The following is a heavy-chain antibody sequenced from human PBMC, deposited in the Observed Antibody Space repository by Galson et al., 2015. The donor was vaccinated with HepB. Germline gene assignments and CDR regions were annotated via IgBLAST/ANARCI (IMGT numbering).Heavy chain of an antibody. V-gene: IGHV3-33*08. CDR1: GFTFSSYG. CDR2: IWYDGSNK. J-gene: IGHJ4*02. CDR3: ARDPLFYCSSTSCRTAYYFDY. D-gene: IGHD2-2*01. Sequence: SLRLSCAASGFTFSSYGMHWVRQAPGKGLEWVAVIWYDGSNKYYADSVKGRFTISRDNSKNTLYLQMNSLRAEDTAVYYCARDPLFYCSSTSCRTAYYFDYWGQGTLVTVSS.